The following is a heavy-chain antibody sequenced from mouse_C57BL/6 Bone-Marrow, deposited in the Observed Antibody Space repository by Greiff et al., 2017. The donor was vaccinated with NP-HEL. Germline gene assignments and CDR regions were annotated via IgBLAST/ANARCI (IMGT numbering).Heavy chain of an antibody. J-gene: IGHJ4*01. CDR2: ISDGGSYT. CDR1: GFTFSSYA. V-gene: IGHV5-4*01. D-gene: IGHD2-1*01. Sequence: DVQLVESGGGLVKPGGSLKLSCAASGFTFSSYAMSWVRQTPEKRLEWVATISDGGSYTYYPDNVKGRFTISRDTAKNNLYLQMSHLKSEDTAMYYCARDIYGNYGLYAKDYGGQGTSVTVSS. CDR3: ARDIYGNYGLYAKDY.